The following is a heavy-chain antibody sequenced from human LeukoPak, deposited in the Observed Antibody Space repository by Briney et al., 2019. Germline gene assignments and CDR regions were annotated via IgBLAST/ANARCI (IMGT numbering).Heavy chain of an antibody. D-gene: IGHD3-16*01. CDR2: INPDGSGK. J-gene: IGHJ4*02. CDR1: GFTLSIYW. CDR3: ASWGAGGNS. Sequence: PGGSLRLSCEASGFTLSIYWMNWVRQVPGKGLDWAANINPDGSGKRYVDSVKGRFTIARDNADNSLSLQMNSLRAEDTAVYYCASWGAGGNSWGQGTLVTVSS. V-gene: IGHV3-7*01.